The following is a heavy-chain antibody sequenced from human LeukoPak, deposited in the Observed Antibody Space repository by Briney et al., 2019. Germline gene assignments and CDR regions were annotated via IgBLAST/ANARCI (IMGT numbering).Heavy chain of an antibody. V-gene: IGHV4-61*08. CDR1: GDSISSGGYY. J-gene: IGHJ3*02. CDR2: IYDSGTT. CDR3: ARDPQYSSSSDAFDI. D-gene: IGHD6-13*01. Sequence: SETLSLTCAVSGDSISSGGYYWSWIRQHPGKGLEWIGYIYDSGTTNYNPSLMSRVTISVDTSKNQFSLKLSSVTAADTAVYFCARDPQYSSSSDAFDIWGQGTMVTVSS.